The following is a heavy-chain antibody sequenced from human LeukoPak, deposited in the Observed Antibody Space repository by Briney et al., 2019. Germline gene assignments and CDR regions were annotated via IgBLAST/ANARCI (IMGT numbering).Heavy chain of an antibody. CDR3: ARDDYSNRRFDY. Sequence: ASVKVSCKASGYTFTSYDINWVRQATGQGLEWMGWMNPNSGNTGYVQKFQGRVTMTRNTSISTAYMELSSLRSDDTAVYYCARDDYSNRRFDYWGQGTLVTVSS. CDR1: GYTFTSYD. CDR2: MNPNSGNT. D-gene: IGHD4-11*01. V-gene: IGHV1-8*01. J-gene: IGHJ4*02.